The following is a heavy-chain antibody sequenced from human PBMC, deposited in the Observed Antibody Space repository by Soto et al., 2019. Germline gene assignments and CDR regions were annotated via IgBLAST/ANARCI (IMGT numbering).Heavy chain of an antibody. D-gene: IGHD2-15*01. CDR3: ATHAPRRHQDTLDY. CDR1: GGTLSRSA. Sequence: SVKRSCKASGGTLSRSAISWVRQAPGQGLEWMGGIIPIFGPANYAQKFRGRVRIIADESTRTAYMEMSSLRSEDTAVYYCATHAPRRHQDTLDYWGQGTLVTVSS. CDR2: IIPIFGPA. J-gene: IGHJ4*02. V-gene: IGHV1-69*01.